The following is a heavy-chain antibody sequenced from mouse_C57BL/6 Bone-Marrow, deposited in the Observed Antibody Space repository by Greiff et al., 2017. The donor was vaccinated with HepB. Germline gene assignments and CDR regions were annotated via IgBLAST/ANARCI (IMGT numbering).Heavy chain of an antibody. CDR3: ARRETAQAWFAY. Sequence: VKLMESGPGLVQPSQSLSITCTVSGFSLTSYGVHWVRPSPGKGLEWLGVIWSGGSTDYNAAFISSLSISKDNSESQVFFKMNSLQADDTVIFYCARRETAQAWFAYWGQGTLVTVSA. CDR2: IWSGGST. CDR1: GFSLTSYG. V-gene: IGHV2-2*01. D-gene: IGHD3-2*02. J-gene: IGHJ3*01.